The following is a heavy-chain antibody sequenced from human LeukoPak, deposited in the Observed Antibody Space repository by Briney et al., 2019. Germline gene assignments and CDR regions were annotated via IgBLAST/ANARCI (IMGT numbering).Heavy chain of an antibody. J-gene: IGHJ4*02. D-gene: IGHD6-19*01. V-gene: IGHV4-31*03. CDR1: GGSISSGGYY. CDR2: IYYSGST. CDR3: ARGGGAVAGTGNYFDY. Sequence: SETLSLTCTVSGGSISSGGYYWSWIRQHPGKGLEWIGYIYYSGSTYYNPSLKSRVTISVDTSKNQFSLKLSSVTAADTAVYYCARGGGAVAGTGNYFDYWGQGTLVTVSS.